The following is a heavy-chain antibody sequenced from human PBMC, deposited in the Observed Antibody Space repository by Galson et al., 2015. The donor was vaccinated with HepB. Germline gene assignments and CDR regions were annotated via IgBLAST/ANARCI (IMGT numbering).Heavy chain of an antibody. Sequence: SLRLSCAASGFTFSSYGMHWVRQAPGKGLEWVAVIWYDGSNKYYADSVKGRFTISRDNSKNTLYLQMNSLRAEDTAVYYCARGVSYGYIGYYYGMDVWGQGTTVTVSS. CDR2: IWYDGSNK. CDR3: ARGVSYGYIGYYYGMDV. V-gene: IGHV3-33*01. J-gene: IGHJ6*02. CDR1: GFTFSSYG. D-gene: IGHD5-18*01.